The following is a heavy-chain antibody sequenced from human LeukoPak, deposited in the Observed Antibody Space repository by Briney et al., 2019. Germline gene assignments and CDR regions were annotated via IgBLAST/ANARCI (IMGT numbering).Heavy chain of an antibody. D-gene: IGHD3-10*01. J-gene: IGHJ5*02. V-gene: IGHV3-33*01. CDR1: GFTFSSYG. CDR2: IWYDGSNK. Sequence: GGSLRPSCAASGFTFSSYGMHWVRQAPGKGLEWVAVIWYDGSNKYYADSVKGRFTISRDNSKNTLYLQMNSLRAEDTAVYYCARDRSPYGSGNNWFDPWGQGTLVTVSS. CDR3: ARDRSPYGSGNNWFDP.